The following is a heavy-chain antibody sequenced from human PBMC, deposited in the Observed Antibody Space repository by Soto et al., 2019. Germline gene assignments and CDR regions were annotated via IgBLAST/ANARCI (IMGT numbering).Heavy chain of an antibody. D-gene: IGHD6-19*01. J-gene: IGHJ4*02. V-gene: IGHV3-7*01. CDR1: GCTFTTYW. Sequence: WGSLRLSCAASGCTFTTYWMNWVRQAPGKGLEWVANIKQDGSEKYYVDSVKGRFTISRDNAKNSLYLQMNSLRVEDTAVHYCGRSLGGGWYNYFTNWRQGTLVRVSS. CDR2: IKQDGSEK. CDR3: GRSLGGGWYNYFTN.